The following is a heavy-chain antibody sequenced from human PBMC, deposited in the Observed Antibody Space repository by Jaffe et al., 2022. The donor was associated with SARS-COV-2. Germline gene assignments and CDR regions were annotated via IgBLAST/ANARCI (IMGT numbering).Heavy chain of an antibody. CDR2: INPSGGTT. CDR3: ARDAALTLRGWFDP. D-gene: IGHD4-17*01. CDR1: GYTFTTYY. J-gene: IGHJ5*02. V-gene: IGHV1-46*04. Sequence: QVHLVQSGAEVKKPGASVKISCKASGYTFTTYYIHWVRQAPGQGLEWMGIINPSGGTTTYTQKLQGRVTMTRDTSTSTVYMELSSLRSEDTAVYYCARDAALTLRGWFDPWGQGTLVTVSS.